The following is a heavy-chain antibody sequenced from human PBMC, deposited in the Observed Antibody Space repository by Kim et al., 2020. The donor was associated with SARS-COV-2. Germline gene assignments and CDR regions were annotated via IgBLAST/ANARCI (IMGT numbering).Heavy chain of an antibody. CDR2: IWYDGSNK. D-gene: IGHD6-19*01. CDR1: GFTFSSYA. J-gene: IGHJ3*02. CDR3: AKEWLRIAVAGTDAFDI. Sequence: GGSLRLSCAASGFTFSSYAMHWVRQAPGKGLEWVAVIWYDGSNKYYADSVKGRFTISRDNSKNTLYLQMNSLRAEDTAVYYCAKEWLRIAVAGTDAFDIWGQGTMVTVSS. V-gene: IGHV3-33*06.